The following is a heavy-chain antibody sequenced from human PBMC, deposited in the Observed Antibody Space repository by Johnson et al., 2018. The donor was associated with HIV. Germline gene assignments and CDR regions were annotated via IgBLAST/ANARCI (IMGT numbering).Heavy chain of an antibody. CDR3: ADSSPFYAFDI. CDR2: IYSGGST. CDR1: GFTVSSNY. Sequence: MQLVESGGGVVQPGRSLRLSCAASGFTVSSNYMSWVRQAPGKGLEWVSVIYSGGSTYYADSVKGRFTISRDNSKNTLYLQMNSLRAEDTAVYYCADSSPFYAFDIWGQGTMVTVSS. D-gene: IGHD6-13*01. V-gene: IGHV3-66*01. J-gene: IGHJ3*02.